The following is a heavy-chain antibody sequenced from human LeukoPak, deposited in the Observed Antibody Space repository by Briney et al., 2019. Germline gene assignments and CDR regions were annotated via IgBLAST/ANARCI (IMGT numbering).Heavy chain of an antibody. J-gene: IGHJ3*02. V-gene: IGHV1-3*01. CDR2: INAGNGNT. CDR3: AREYSSSWYCAFDI. CDR1: GYTFTSYA. Sequence: GASVKVSCKASGYTFTSYAMHWVRQAPGQRLEWMGWINAGNGNTKYSQKFQGRVTITRDTSASTAYMELSSLRSEDTAVYYCAREYSSSWYCAFDIWGQGTMVTVSS. D-gene: IGHD6-13*01.